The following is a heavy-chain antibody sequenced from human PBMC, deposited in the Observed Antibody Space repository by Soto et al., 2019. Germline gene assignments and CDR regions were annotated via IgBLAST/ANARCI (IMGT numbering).Heavy chain of an antibody. CDR2: ISSSGSLI. J-gene: IGHJ6*02. CDR1: GFTLSDYY. D-gene: IGHD6-19*01. CDR3: ARGNMAVAGNSYDYGMDV. V-gene: IGHV3-11*01. Sequence: QVQLVESGGGLVKPGGSLRLSCAASGFTLSDYYMSWIRQAPGKGLEWVSYISSSGSLIYYADSVKGRFTISRHNAKNSLSLQMNSLRAEDTAVYYCARGNMAVAGNSYDYGMDVWGQGTTVTVSS.